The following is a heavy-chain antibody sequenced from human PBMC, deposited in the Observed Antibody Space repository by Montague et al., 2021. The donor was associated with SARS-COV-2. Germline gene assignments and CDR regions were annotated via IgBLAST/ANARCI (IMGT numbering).Heavy chain of an antibody. J-gene: IGHJ5*02. CDR2: ISGSSSYI. CDR3: ARDLPSFFLGIAVAGPFDP. CDR1: GFIVSSNY. D-gene: IGHD6-19*01. V-gene: IGHV3-21*01. Sequence: SLRLSCAASGFIVSSNYMSWVRQAPGKGLEWVSSISGSSSYIYYADSVKGRFTISRDNAKNSLYLQMNSLRAEDTAVYYCARDLPSFFLGIAVAGPFDPWGQGTLVTVSS.